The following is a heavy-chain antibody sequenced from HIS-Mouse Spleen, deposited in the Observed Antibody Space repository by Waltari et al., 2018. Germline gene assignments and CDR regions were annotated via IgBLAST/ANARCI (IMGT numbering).Heavy chain of an antibody. Sequence: QVQLVQSGAEVEKPGSSVKVSCKASGSPFSSYALSCVRQAPGQGLEWMGGLIPIVGTANYAQKFQGRVTITADESTSTAYMELSSLRSEDTAVYYCARESGRYDAFDIWGQGTMVTVSS. CDR1: GSPFSSYA. CDR3: ARESGRYDAFDI. CDR2: LIPIVGTA. V-gene: IGHV1-69*01. J-gene: IGHJ3*02. D-gene: IGHD1-26*01.